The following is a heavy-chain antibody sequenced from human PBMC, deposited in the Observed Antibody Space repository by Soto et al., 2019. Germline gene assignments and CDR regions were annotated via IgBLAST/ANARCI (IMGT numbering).Heavy chain of an antibody. V-gene: IGHV3-23*01. CDR2: IRGSGSKT. D-gene: IGHD3-22*01. CDR1: GFTFSDSA. Sequence: ETLSLSCATSGFTFSDSAMTWARHAPAKGQEWVSGIRGSGSKTYYADSVKGRFTISRDNAKNSLDLQMNSLRAEDTAVYYCARGDYYDSSGPFSDAFDIWGQGTMVTVSS. J-gene: IGHJ3*02. CDR3: ARGDYYDSSGPFSDAFDI.